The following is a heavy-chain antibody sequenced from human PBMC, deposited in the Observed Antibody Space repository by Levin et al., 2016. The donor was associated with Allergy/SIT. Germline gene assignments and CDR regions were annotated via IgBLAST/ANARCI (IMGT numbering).Heavy chain of an antibody. CDR3: ARDYHDSISYYYGMDV. D-gene: IGHD3-22*01. V-gene: IGHV3-7*05. J-gene: IGHJ6*02. CDR1: GFTFSSYW. CDR2: IKQDGSEK. Sequence: GESLKISCAASGFTFSSYWMSWVRQAPGKGLEWVANIKQDGSEKYYVDSVKGRFTISRDNAKNSLYLQMNSLRAEDTAVYYCARDYHDSISYYYGMDVWGQGTTVTVSS.